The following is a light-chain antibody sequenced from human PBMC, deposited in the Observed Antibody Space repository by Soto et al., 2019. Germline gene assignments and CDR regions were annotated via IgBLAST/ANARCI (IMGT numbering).Light chain of an antibody. V-gene: IGKV3D-20*02. J-gene: IGKJ5*01. CDR1: QSISSNY. Sequence: EIVLTQSPATLSLSPGERATLSCRASQSISSNYLAWYQQKPGQTPRLLIYDGSNRATGVPARFSGNGSGTDHTLTISSLEPEDSAVYYCQQRSNWPITFGQGTRLEIK. CDR3: QQRSNWPIT. CDR2: DGS.